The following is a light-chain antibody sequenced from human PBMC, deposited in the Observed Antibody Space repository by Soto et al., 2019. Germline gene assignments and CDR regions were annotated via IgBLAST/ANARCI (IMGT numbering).Light chain of an antibody. Sequence: EIVLTQSPGTLSLFPGERATLSCKTSQSVSSSSLAWYQQKPGQAPRLLIYGASSRATGIPDRFSGSGSGTDFTLTISRLEPEDFAVYYCQQYGSSSWTFGQGPKVEIK. CDR1: QSVSSSS. CDR3: QQYGSSSWT. V-gene: IGKV3-20*01. J-gene: IGKJ1*01. CDR2: GAS.